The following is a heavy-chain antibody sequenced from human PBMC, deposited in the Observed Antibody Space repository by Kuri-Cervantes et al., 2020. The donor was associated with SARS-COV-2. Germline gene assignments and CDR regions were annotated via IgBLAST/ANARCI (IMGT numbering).Heavy chain of an antibody. V-gene: IGHV1-8*03. CDR2: RKPNSGNT. J-gene: IGHJ4*02. CDR1: GYTFTGYY. Sequence: ASVKGSCKASGYTFTGYYMHWVRQAPGQGLEWMGWRKPNSGNTGYAQKFQGRVTITRNTSISTAYMELSSLRSEDTAVYYCARGSSGWFPYYYFDYWGQGTLVTVSS. D-gene: IGHD6-19*01. CDR3: ARGSSGWFPYYYFDY.